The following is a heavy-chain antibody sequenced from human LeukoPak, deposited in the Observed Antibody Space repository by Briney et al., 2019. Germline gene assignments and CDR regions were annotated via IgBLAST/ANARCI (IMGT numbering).Heavy chain of an antibody. Sequence: ASVKASCKASGYTLTSYAMNWVRQAPGQGPEWMGWINTNTGNPTYAQGFTGRSVFSLDTSVSTAYLQISSLKAEDTAVYYCARDAPIYCSSTSCYEAVAYYYYYYMDVWGKGTTVTVSS. V-gene: IGHV7-4-1*02. J-gene: IGHJ6*03. CDR3: ARDAPIYCSSTSCYEAVAYYYYYYMDV. D-gene: IGHD2-2*01. CDR2: INTNTGNP. CDR1: GYTLTSYA.